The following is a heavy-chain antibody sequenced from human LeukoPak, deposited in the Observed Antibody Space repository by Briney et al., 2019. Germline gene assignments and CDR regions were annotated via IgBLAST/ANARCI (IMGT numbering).Heavy chain of an antibody. CDR1: GGSMSSYY. CDR2: ISYTGRS. V-gene: IGHV4-59*08. Sequence: ASETLSLTCTVSGGSMSSYYWSWIRQPPGKGMECIGSISYTGRSNYNPSLKSRVTISVDTSKNQFSLKLSSVTAADTAVYYCATLPRGTQPPDYFHHWGQGTLVTVSS. D-gene: IGHD1-1*01. J-gene: IGHJ1*01. CDR3: ATLPRGTQPPDYFHH.